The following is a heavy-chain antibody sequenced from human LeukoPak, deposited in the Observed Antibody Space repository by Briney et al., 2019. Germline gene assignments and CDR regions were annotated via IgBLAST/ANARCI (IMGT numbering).Heavy chain of an antibody. Sequence: PGGSLRLSCAASGFTFSSYAMHWVRQAPGKGLEWVAVVSNDGSNKDYADSVKARFTISRDNSKNTLYLQMNSLRAEDTAVYYCARDERFIYYDSTAYYYDYFDCWGQGTLVTVSS. D-gene: IGHD3-22*01. V-gene: IGHV3-30-3*01. CDR3: ARDERFIYYDSTAYYYDYFDC. CDR2: VSNDGSNK. J-gene: IGHJ4*02. CDR1: GFTFSSYA.